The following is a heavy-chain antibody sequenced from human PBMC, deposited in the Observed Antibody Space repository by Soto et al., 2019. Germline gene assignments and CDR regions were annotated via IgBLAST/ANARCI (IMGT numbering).Heavy chain of an antibody. Sequence: ASVKVSCSTSCYTFSNYGSTWGRQAPGQPLEWLGWISLYSDGTNYAQKFQGRVSMTTDTSTTTAYMELRSLRSDDTAVYYCARVVPGAEAWFGPWGQGTLVTVSS. V-gene: IGHV1-18*01. CDR1: CYTFSNYG. J-gene: IGHJ5*02. D-gene: IGHD2-2*01. CDR2: ISLYSDGT. CDR3: ARVVPGAEAWFGP.